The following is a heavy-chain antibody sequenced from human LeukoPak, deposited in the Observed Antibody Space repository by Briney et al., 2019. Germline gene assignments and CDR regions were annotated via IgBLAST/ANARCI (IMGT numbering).Heavy chain of an antibody. J-gene: IGHJ6*03. CDR3: ARVWYYGSGSSIYMDV. D-gene: IGHD3-10*01. CDR2: INHSGST. Sequence: SETLSLTCAVYGGSFSGYYWSWIRQPPGKGLEWIGEINHSGSTNYNPSLKSRVTISVDTSKNQFSLRLSSVTAADTAVYYCARVWYYGSGSSIYMDVWGKGTTVTISS. V-gene: IGHV4-34*01. CDR1: GGSFSGYY.